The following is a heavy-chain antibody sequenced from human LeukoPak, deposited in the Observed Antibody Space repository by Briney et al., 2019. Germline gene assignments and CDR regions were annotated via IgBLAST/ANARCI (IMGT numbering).Heavy chain of an antibody. CDR3: ARLAAFDI. V-gene: IGHV4-59*01. CDR1: GGSISSYY. J-gene: IGHJ3*02. Sequence: SETLSLTCTVSGGSISSYYWSWIRQPPGKGLEWTGYIYYSGSTNYNPSLKSRVTISVDTSKNQFSLKLSSVTAADTAVYYCARLAAFDIWGQGTMVTVSS. CDR2: IYYSGST. D-gene: IGHD6-13*01.